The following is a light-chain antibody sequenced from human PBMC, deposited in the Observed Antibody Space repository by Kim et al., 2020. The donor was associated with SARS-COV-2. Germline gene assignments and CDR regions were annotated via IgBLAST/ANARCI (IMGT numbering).Light chain of an antibody. Sequence: GQSITISCTGTSSDVGGYNYVPWYQQHPGKAPKLMIYDVSKRPSGVSNRFSGSKSGNTASLTISGLQAEDEADYYCTSYTSTSTYVFGAGTKVTVL. CDR2: DVS. V-gene: IGLV2-14*04. CDR3: TSYTSTSTYV. CDR1: SSDVGGYNY. J-gene: IGLJ1*01.